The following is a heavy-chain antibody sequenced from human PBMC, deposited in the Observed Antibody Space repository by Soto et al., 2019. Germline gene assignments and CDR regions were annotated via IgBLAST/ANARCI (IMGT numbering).Heavy chain of an antibody. J-gene: IGHJ4*02. CDR2: INHSGST. CDR3: AKVGEESGGGSDYYFDY. Sequence: SETLSLTCAFYGGSFSGYYWSWIRQPPGKGLEWIGEINHSGSTNYNPSLKSRVTISVDTSKNQFSLKLSSVTAADTAVYYCAKVGEESGGGSDYYFDYWGQGTLVTVSS. CDR1: GGSFSGYY. V-gene: IGHV4-34*01. D-gene: IGHD2-15*01.